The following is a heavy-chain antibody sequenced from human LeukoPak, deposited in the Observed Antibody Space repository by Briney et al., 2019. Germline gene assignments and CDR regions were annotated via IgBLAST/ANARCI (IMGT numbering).Heavy chain of an antibody. D-gene: IGHD5-18*01. J-gene: IGHJ6*02. CDR3: ARDIYSYGYGDDYAMDV. Sequence: GRSLRLSCAASGFTFSIYALHWVRQAPGKGLDWVAVISYDGGNKFYADSVKGRFTISRDNSKNTQYLQMNSLRTEDTAVYYCARDIYSYGYGDDYAMDVWGQGTTVTVSS. V-gene: IGHV3-30-3*01. CDR2: ISYDGGNK. CDR1: GFTFSIYA.